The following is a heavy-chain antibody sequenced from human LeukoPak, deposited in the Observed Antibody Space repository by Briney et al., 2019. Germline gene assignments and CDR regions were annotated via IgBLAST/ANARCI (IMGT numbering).Heavy chain of an antibody. D-gene: IGHD3-10*01. J-gene: IGHJ4*01. Sequence: TSSETLSLTCAVYGASFSANYWIWIRQPPGRGLEGIGEISHSRTITYNPPLKSRLTIPEDKSKNQFSMKLSSVTAADTAVYYCAGYCGSENYCISYWGQRTLGTVSS. V-gene: IGHV4-34*01. CDR3: AGYCGSENYCISY. CDR1: GASFSANY. CDR2: ISHSRTI.